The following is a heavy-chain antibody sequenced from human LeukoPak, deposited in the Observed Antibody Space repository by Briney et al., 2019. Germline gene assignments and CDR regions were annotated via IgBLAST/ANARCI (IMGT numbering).Heavy chain of an antibody. CDR3: ARDRRVYYYGSGSYYPIHFDY. V-gene: IGHV3-9*01. CDR2: ISWNSGSI. J-gene: IGHJ4*02. D-gene: IGHD3-10*01. Sequence: SGGSLRLSCAASGFTFDDYAMHWVRQAPGKGLEWVSGISWNSGSIGYADSVKGRFTISRDNSKNTLYLQMNSLRAEDTAVYYCARDRRVYYYGSGSYYPIHFDYWGQGTLVTVSS. CDR1: GFTFDDYA.